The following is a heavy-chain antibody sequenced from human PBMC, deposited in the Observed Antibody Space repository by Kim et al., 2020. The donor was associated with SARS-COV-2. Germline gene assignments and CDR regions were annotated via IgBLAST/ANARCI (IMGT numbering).Heavy chain of an antibody. V-gene: IGHV4-59*01. CDR1: GGSISSYY. Sequence: SETLSLTCTVSGGSISSYYWSWIRQPPGKGLEWIGYIYYSGSTNYNPSLKSRVTISVDTSKNQFSLKLSSVTAADTAVYYCARAGWEAYCGGDCYSAGWYFDLWGRGTLVTVSS. CDR3: ARAGWEAYCGGDCYSAGWYFDL. J-gene: IGHJ2*01. CDR2: IYYSGST. D-gene: IGHD2-21*02.